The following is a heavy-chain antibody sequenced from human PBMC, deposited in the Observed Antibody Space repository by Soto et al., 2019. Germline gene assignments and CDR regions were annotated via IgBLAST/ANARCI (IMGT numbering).Heavy chain of an antibody. CDR2: ISGSGGST. CDR3: VKECKVSACFDY. V-gene: IGHV3-23*01. Sequence: GGSLRLSCAASGFTFSSYAMGWVRQAPGKGLEWVTTISGSGGSTYYADSVKGRFTISRDNSKNTLYLQVNSLRAEDTAVYYCVKECKVSACFDYWGQGTLVTVSS. D-gene: IGHD2-15*01. J-gene: IGHJ4*02. CDR1: GFTFSSYA.